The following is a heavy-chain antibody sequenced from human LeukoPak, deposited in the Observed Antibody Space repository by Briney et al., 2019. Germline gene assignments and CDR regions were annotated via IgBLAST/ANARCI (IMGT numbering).Heavy chain of an antibody. CDR1: GGSFSGYY. CDR3: ARTAPRGTFDY. Sequence: PSETLSLTCAVYGGSFSGYYWSWIRQPPGKGLEWIGYIYTSGSTNYNPSLKSRVTISVDTSKNQFSLKLSSVTAADTAVYYCARTAPRGTFDYWGQGTLVTVSS. V-gene: IGHV4-4*09. CDR2: IYTSGST. J-gene: IGHJ4*02.